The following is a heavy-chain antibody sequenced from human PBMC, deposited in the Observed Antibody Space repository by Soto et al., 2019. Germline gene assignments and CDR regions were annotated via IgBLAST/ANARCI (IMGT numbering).Heavy chain of an antibody. CDR1: GVTVSIYG. J-gene: IGHJ6*02. CDR2: INSDGSST. Sequence: PGVSMSLSGAAAGVTVSIYGMHWGRQAPGKGLVWVSRINSDGSSTSYADSVKGRFTISRDNAKNTLYLQMNSLRAEDTAVYYCARDLTGWLSGWYSGMDVWGQGTTVTVSS. V-gene: IGHV3-74*01. CDR3: ARDLTGWLSGWYSGMDV. D-gene: IGHD6-19*01.